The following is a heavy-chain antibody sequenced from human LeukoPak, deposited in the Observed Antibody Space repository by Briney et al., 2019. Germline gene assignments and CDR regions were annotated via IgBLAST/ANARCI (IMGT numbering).Heavy chain of an antibody. CDR3: GRVRGTTFLLSYVDV. CDR2: SRNKANSYTT. D-gene: IGHD1-7*01. J-gene: IGHJ6*03. CDR1: GFTFSDHY. V-gene: IGHV3-72*01. Sequence: QAGGSLRLSCVASGFTFSDHYMDWVRQAPGKGLEWVGRSRNKANSYTTEYAASVKGRFTISRDDSRNSLYLQMNSLKTEDTAVYYCGRVRGTTFLLSYVDVWGKGTTVTVSS.